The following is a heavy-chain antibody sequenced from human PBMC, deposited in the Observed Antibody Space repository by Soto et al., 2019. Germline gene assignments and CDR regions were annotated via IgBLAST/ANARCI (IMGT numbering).Heavy chain of an antibody. V-gene: IGHV3-30*04. CDR1: GFLFNTYA. CDR2: MSHNGRNT. J-gene: IGHJ6*02. Sequence: GGSLRLSCTTSGFLFNTYAMHWVCQAPGKGQEWVAVMSHNGRNTYYADSVKGRFTISRDNSKNTLYLQMNSLRTEDTAVYYCARPGSGYDVLTGQYFFYFHAMDVWGQGTTVTVSS. CDR3: ARPGSGYDVLTGQYFFYFHAMDV. D-gene: IGHD3-9*01.